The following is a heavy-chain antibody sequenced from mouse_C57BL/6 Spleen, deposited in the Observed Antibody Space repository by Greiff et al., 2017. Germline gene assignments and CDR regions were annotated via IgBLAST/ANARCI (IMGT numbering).Heavy chain of an antibody. CDR3: ATSYYEYGYAMDY. D-gene: IGHD2-4*01. V-gene: IGHV1-47*01. CDR2: FHPYNDDT. J-gene: IGHJ4*01. Sequence: QVQLQQSGAELVKPGASVKMSCKASGYTFTTYPIEWMKQNHGKSLEWIGNFHPYNDDTKYNEKFKGKATLTVDKYSSTVYLELSRLTSDDSAVYYCATSYYEYGYAMDYWGQGTTVTVSS. CDR1: GYTFTTYP.